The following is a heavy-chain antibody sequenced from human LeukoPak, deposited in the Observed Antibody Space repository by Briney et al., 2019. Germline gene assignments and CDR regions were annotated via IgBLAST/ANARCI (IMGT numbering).Heavy chain of an antibody. CDR2: ISYDGSNK. CDR3: AKDNVAAAGRYFDY. V-gene: IGHV3-30*18. Sequence: GSLRLSCAASGFTFSNYGMHWVRQAPGKGLEWVALISYDGSNKYFAVSVKGRFTISRDNSKNTLYLQMHSLRAEDTAVYYCAKDNVAAAGRYFDYWGQGTLVTVSS. J-gene: IGHJ4*02. D-gene: IGHD6-13*01. CDR1: GFTFSNYG.